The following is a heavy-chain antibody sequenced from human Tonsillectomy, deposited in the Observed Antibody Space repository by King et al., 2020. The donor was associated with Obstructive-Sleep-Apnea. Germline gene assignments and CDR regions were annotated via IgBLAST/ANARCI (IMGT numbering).Heavy chain of an antibody. V-gene: IGHV3-30*04. CDR1: GFTFSSYA. CDR2: ISYDGSNK. CDR3: ARDGDYSSGWYNWFDP. D-gene: IGHD6-13*01. Sequence: VQLVESGGGVVQPGRSLRLSCAASGFTFSSYAMHWVRQAPGKGLEWVAVISYDGSNKYYADSVKGRFTISRDNSKNTLYLQMNSLRAEDTAVYYCARDGDYSSGWYNWFDPWGQGTLVTVSS. J-gene: IGHJ5*02.